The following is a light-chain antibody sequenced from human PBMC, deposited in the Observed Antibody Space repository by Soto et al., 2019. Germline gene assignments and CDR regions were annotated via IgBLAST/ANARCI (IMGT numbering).Light chain of an antibody. CDR3: QQCGTSLPWT. CDR2: GAS. Sequence: DIVLTQSPGTLSLSPGERATLSCRASQSVSSRYLAWYQQKPGQAPRLLLYGASSRATGIPDRFSASGSGTDFTLTISRLEAEDFAVYYCQQCGTSLPWTFGQGTKVEIK. V-gene: IGKV3-20*01. CDR1: QSVSSRY. J-gene: IGKJ1*01.